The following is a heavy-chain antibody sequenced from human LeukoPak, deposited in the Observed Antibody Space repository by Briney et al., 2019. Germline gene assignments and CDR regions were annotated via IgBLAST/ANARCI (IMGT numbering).Heavy chain of an antibody. Sequence: SGGSLRLSCTASGFNFGDYAMSWVRQAPGKGLEWVGFIRGKAYGGTTEYAASVKGRFTISRDDSKSIAYLQMNSLKTEDTAVYYCTGETGTTAGFDPWGQGTLVTVSS. D-gene: IGHD1-1*01. CDR3: TGETGTTAGFDP. V-gene: IGHV3-49*04. J-gene: IGHJ5*02. CDR2: IRGKAYGGTT. CDR1: GFNFGDYA.